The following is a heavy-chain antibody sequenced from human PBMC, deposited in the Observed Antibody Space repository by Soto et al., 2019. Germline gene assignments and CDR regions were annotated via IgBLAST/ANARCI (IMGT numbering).Heavy chain of an antibody. V-gene: IGHV1-58*02. Sequence: SVKVSCKASGYTFTSYGISWVRQAPGQRLEWIGWIVVCSGNTNYAQKLQGRVTITRDTSTSTAYMELSSLRSEDTAVYYCAAPRAHLLYSIAFDIWGQGTMVT. CDR3: AAPRAHLLYSIAFDI. CDR1: GYTFTSYG. D-gene: IGHD2-2*02. CDR2: IVVCSGNT. J-gene: IGHJ3*02.